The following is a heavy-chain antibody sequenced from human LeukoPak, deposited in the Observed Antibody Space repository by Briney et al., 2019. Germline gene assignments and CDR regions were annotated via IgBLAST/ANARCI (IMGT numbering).Heavy chain of an antibody. CDR1: GFTVSSNYA. CDR2: ISGTGGST. CDR3: AKDRVYYYDSSGAASFDY. J-gene: IGHJ4*02. D-gene: IGHD3-22*01. V-gene: IGHV3-23*01. Sequence: GGSLRLTRAASGFTVSSNYAMSWVRQAPGKGLEWVSAISGTGGSTYYADSVKGRFTISRDNSKNTLYLQMNSLRAEDTAVYYCAKDRVYYYDSSGAASFDYWGQGTLVTVSS.